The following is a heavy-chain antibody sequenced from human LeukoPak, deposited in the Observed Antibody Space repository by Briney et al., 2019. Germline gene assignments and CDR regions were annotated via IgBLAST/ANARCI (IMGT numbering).Heavy chain of an antibody. CDR1: GFTFSSYG. CDR2: ISYDGSSK. CDR3: ARSSRRTFDY. Sequence: GGSLRLSCAASGFTFSSYGMHWVRQPPGKGLEWVAVISYDGSSKYYADSLKGRFTISRDNSKNTLYLQMNSLRAEDTAVYYCARSSRRTFDYWGQGTLVTVSS. D-gene: IGHD2-2*01. J-gene: IGHJ4*02. V-gene: IGHV3-30*03.